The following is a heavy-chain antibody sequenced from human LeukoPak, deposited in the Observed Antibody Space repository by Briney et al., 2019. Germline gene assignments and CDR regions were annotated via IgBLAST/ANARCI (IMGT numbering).Heavy chain of an antibody. CDR3: AKGEVALNWFDP. CDR1: GGSISSYY. D-gene: IGHD2-15*01. Sequence: SETLSLTCTVSGGSISSYYWTWIRQPPGKGLEWIAYIYYSGSTNYNPSLKSRVTISVDKSKNQFSLKLRSVTAADTAVYYCAKGEVALNWFDPWGQGTLVTVSS. V-gene: IGHV4-59*01. J-gene: IGHJ5*02. CDR2: IYYSGST.